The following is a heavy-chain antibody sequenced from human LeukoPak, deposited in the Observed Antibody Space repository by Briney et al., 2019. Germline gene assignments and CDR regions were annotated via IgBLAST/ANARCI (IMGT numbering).Heavy chain of an antibody. CDR1: GGSFSGYY. V-gene: IGHV4-34*01. J-gene: IGHJ4*02. D-gene: IGHD6-19*01. Sequence: PSETLSLTCVVYGGSFSGYYWSWIRQPPEKGLEWIGEINHSGSTNYNPSLKSRVTMSVDTSKNQFSLKLTSVTAADTAVYYCAGHPAGRTVAGSFWGQGILVTVSS. CDR3: AGHPAGRTVAGSF. CDR2: INHSGST.